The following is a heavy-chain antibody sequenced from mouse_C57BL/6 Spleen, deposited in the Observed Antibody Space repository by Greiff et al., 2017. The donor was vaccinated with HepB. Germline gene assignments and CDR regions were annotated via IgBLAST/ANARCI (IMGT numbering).Heavy chain of an antibody. D-gene: IGHD1-1*01. CDR3: ARNGIYYYGSSSDWYFDV. CDR2: IWSGGST. CDR1: GFSLTSYG. J-gene: IGHJ1*03. V-gene: IGHV2-2*01. Sequence: VQLQQSGPGLVQPSQSLSITCTVSGFSLTSYGVHWVRQSPGKGLEWLGVIWSGGSTDYNAAFISRLSISKDNSKSQVFFKMNSLQADDTTIYYCARNGIYYYGSSSDWYFDVWGTGTTVTVSS.